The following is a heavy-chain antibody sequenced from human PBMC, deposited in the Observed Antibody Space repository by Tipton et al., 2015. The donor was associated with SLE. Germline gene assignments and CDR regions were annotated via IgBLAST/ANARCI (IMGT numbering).Heavy chain of an antibody. CDR3: AKDRSRIVVTAKYYFDY. CDR1: GFTFSSYA. J-gene: IGHJ4*02. D-gene: IGHD3-22*01. Sequence: SLRLSCAASGFTFSSYAMSWVRQAPGKGPEWVSAISGSGGRTYYADSVKGRFTISRDNSKNTLYLQMNSLRAEDTAVYYCAKDRSRIVVTAKYYFDYWGQGTLVTVSS. CDR2: ISGSGGRT. V-gene: IGHV3-23*01.